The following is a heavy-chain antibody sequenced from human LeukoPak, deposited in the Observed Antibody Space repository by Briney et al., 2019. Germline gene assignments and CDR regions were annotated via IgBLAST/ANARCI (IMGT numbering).Heavy chain of an antibody. CDR1: GYSFTSYW. Sequence: GESLKISCKGSGYSFTSYWIGWVRQMPGKGPEWMGIIYPGDSDTRYSPSFQGQVTISADKSISTAYLQWSSLKASDTAMYYCARQRDRVDDWFDPWGQGTLVTVSS. D-gene: IGHD3-22*01. J-gene: IGHJ5*02. CDR2: IYPGDSDT. V-gene: IGHV5-51*01. CDR3: ARQRDRVDDWFDP.